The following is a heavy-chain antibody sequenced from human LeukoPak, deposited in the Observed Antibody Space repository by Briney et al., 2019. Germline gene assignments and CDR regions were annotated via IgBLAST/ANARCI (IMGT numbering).Heavy chain of an antibody. D-gene: IGHD3-16*02. CDR3: AVILGGSWHLWFDP. CDR2: INPNSGGT. J-gene: IGHJ5*02. V-gene: IGHV1-2*02. Sequence: ASVKVSCKASGYTFTVYHIHWVRQAPGQGLEWMGWINPNSGGTNYAQKFQGRVTMTRDTSISTVYMEVSRLTSDDTAMYYCAVILGGSWHLWFDPWGRGTLVTISS. CDR1: GYTFTVYH.